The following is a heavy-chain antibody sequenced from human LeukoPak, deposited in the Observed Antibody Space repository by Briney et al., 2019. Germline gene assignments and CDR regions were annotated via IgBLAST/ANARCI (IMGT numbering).Heavy chain of an antibody. CDR1: GGTFSRYA. V-gene: IGHV1-8*01. D-gene: IGHD2-8*01. J-gene: IGHJ4*02. CDR2: MNPNSGNT. Sequence: ASVKVSCKASGGTFSRYAFTWVRQAPGQGLEWMGWMNPNSGNTGYAQKFQGRVTMTRSTSISTAYMELSSLRFEDTAVYFCTRSVRNGHFDYWGQGTLVTVSS. CDR3: TRSVRNGHFDY.